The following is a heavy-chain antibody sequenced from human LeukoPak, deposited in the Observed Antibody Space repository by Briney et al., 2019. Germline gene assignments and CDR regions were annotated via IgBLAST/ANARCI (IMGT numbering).Heavy chain of an antibody. CDR2: MSPNSGNT. D-gene: IGHD7-27*01. J-gene: IGHJ4*02. Sequence: GASVKVSCKASGHTFTTYDLNWVRQAPGQGLEWLGWMSPNSGNTGYAQKFQGRVTMTRDTSISTAYMELSSLRSEDTAVYCCARGPPNWGFDYWGQGTLVTVSS. V-gene: IGHV1-8*01. CDR3: ARGPPNWGFDY. CDR1: GHTFTTYD.